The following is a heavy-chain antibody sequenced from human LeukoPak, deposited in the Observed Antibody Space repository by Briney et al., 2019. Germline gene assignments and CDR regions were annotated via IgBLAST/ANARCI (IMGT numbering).Heavy chain of an antibody. CDR3: ARHIRWEWSYYYGMDV. J-gene: IGHJ6*02. CDR2: IYYSGST. CDR1: GGSISSSSYY. V-gene: IGHV4-39*01. Sequence: PSETLSLTCTVSGGSISSSSYYWGWIRQPPGKGLEWIGSIYYSGSTYYNPSLKSRVTISVDTSKNQFSLKLSSVTAADTAVYYCARHIRWEWSYYYGMDVWGQGTTVTVSS. D-gene: IGHD1-26*01.